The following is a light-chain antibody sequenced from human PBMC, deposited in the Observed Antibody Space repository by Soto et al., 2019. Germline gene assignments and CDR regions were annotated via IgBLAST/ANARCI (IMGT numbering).Light chain of an antibody. CDR2: EVV. CDR3: KSYAGSNTYV. J-gene: IGLJ1*01. Sequence: QSALPQPPSASGSPGQSVTISCTGTKNDIGAYDFVSWYQHHPGKAPRLIIYEVVQRPSGVPDRFSGSKSGNTASLTVSGLQAADEGDYFCKSYAGSNTYVFGSGTKVTVL. V-gene: IGLV2-8*01. CDR1: KNDIGAYDF.